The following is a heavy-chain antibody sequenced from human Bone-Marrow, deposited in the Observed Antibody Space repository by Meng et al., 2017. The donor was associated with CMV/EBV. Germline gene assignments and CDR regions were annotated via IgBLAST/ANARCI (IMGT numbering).Heavy chain of an antibody. CDR3: ARVVIDCSSTSCYRSYGMDV. D-gene: IGHD2-2*02. Sequence: GSLRLSCTVSGYSISSGYYWGWIRQPPGKGLEWIGSIYHSGSTYYNPSLKSRVTISVDTSKNQFSLKLSSVTAADTAVYYCARVVIDCSSTSCYRSYGMDVWGQGTTVTVSS. CDR1: GYSISSGYY. CDR2: IYHSGST. J-gene: IGHJ6*02. V-gene: IGHV4-38-2*02.